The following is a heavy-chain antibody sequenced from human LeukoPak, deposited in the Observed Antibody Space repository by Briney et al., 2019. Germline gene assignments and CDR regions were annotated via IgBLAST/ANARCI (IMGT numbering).Heavy chain of an antibody. CDR3: ARDSNCCGSSGSFSVDI. CDR2: IYNSGST. Sequence: SETLSLTCAVYGGSISSYYWSWIRQPPGKGLEWIGRIYNSGSTNYNPSLKSRVTISVDTSNNQFSLKLSPMTAADHAWYYCARDSNCCGSSGSFSVDIWGQGTMVTVSS. J-gene: IGHJ3*02. D-gene: IGHD3-22*01. V-gene: IGHV4-59*12. CDR1: GGSISSYY.